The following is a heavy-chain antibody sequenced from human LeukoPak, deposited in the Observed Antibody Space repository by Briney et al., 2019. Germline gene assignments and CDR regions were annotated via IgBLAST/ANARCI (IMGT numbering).Heavy chain of an antibody. D-gene: IGHD6-13*01. Sequence: PGGSLRLSCAASRFTFSNYAMHWVRQAPGKGLEWVAVISYDASNKYYADSVKGRFTISRDNSKNTLYLQMNGLRAEDTAVYYCAREMSSSWSPFDYWGQGTLVTVSS. V-gene: IGHV3-30-3*01. CDR2: ISYDASNK. CDR1: RFTFSNYA. J-gene: IGHJ4*02. CDR3: AREMSSSWSPFDY.